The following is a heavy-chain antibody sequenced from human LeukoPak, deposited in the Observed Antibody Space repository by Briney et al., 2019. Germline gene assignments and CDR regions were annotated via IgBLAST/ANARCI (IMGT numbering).Heavy chain of an antibody. CDR3: ARHTRRGDTWSDP. CDR2: IYYSGST. CDR1: GGSISSYY. J-gene: IGHJ5*02. D-gene: IGHD3-16*01. V-gene: IGHV4-59*08. Sequence: SETLSLTCTVSGGSISSYYWSWIRQPPGKGLEWIGYIYYSGSTNYNPSLKSRVTISVDTSKNQFSLKLSSVPAADAAVYYCARHTRRGDTWSDPWGQGTLVTVSS.